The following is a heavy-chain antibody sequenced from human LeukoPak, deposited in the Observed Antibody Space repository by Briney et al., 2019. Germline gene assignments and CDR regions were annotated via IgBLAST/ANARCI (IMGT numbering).Heavy chain of an antibody. D-gene: IGHD5-18*01. CDR2: IWYDGSNK. V-gene: IGHV3-33*01. CDR3: ARRIQLWDDAFDI. Sequence: PGRSLRLSCAASGFTFSSYGMHWVRQAPGKGLEWVAVIWYDGSNKYYADSVRGRFTISRDNSKNTLYLQMNSLRAEDTAVYYCARRIQLWDDAFDIWGQGTMVTVSS. CDR1: GFTFSSYG. J-gene: IGHJ3*02.